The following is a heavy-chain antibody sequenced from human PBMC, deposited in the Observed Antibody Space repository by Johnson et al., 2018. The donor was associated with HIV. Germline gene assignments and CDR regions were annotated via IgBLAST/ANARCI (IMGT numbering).Heavy chain of an antibody. Sequence: QVQLVESGGGVVQPGRSLRLSCAASGFIFSSYAMHWVRQAPGKGLEWVAVISYDGSNKYYADSVKGRFTISRDNSKNTLYLLMNSLRAEDTALYYCARDTKVPRYNWNDGAFDIWGQGTMVTVSS. J-gene: IGHJ3*02. CDR1: GFIFSSYA. D-gene: IGHD1-1*01. CDR3: ARDTKVPRYNWNDGAFDI. V-gene: IGHV3-30-3*01. CDR2: ISYDGSNK.